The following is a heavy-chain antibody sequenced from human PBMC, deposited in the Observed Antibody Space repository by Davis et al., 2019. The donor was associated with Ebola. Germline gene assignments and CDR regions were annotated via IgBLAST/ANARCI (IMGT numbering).Heavy chain of an antibody. CDR2: IYYSGST. Sequence: ESLKISCAASGFTFSRHAMGWIRQHPGKGLEWIGYIYYSGSTNYNPSLKSRVTISVDTSKNQFSLKLSSVTAADTAVYYCARLLRFFAPFDYWGQGTLVTVSS. J-gene: IGHJ4*02. CDR1: GFTFSRHA. CDR3: ARLLRFFAPFDY. D-gene: IGHD3-3*01. V-gene: IGHV4-59*11.